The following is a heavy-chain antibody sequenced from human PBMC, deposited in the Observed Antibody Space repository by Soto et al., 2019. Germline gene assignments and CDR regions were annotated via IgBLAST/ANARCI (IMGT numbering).Heavy chain of an antibody. Sequence: VGSLRLSCAASGFTFSRDGMSWVRQAPGKGLEWVSLITDNGGSTYYADSVKGRFTISRDNTKNTLFLQMNSLRTEDTAVYYCAKERATTTAFDYWGQGALVTVSS. CDR3: AKERATTTAFDY. J-gene: IGHJ4*02. V-gene: IGHV3-23*01. CDR2: ITDNGGST. D-gene: IGHD4-17*01. CDR1: GFTFSRDG.